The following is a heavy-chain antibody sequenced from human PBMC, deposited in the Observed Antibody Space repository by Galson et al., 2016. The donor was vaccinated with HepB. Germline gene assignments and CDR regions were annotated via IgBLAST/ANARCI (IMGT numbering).Heavy chain of an antibody. CDR2: IYNNGRT. V-gene: IGHV4-59*01. CDR1: GGSISTYY. D-gene: IGHD5-18*01. J-gene: IGHJ4*02. Sequence: SETLSLTCTVSGGSISTYYWSWIRQPPGKGLEWIGYIYNNGRTNHKPSLKSRVTISVDTSKNQFSLNLSSVTAADTAVYYCARVQVGYSYGLGLNYYFDHWGQGTLVTVSS. CDR3: ARVQVGYSYGLGLNYYFDH.